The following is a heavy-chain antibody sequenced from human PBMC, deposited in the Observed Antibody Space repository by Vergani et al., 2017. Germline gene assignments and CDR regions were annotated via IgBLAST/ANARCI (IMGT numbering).Heavy chain of an antibody. V-gene: IGHV3-33*01. CDR3: ARDRERAVMDV. J-gene: IGHJ6*02. CDR2: IWYDGSNK. CDR1: GFTFSSYG. Sequence: QVQLVESGGGVVQPGRSLRLSCAASGFTFSSYGMHWVRQAPGKGLEWVAVIWYDGSNKYYADSVKGRFTISRDNSKNTLYLQMNSLRAEDTAVYYCARDRERAVMDVWGQGTTVTVSS. D-gene: IGHD1-26*01.